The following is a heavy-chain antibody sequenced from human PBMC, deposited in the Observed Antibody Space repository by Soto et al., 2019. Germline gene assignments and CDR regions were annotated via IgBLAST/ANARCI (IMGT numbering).Heavy chain of an antibody. V-gene: IGHV3-15*01. J-gene: IGHJ4*02. CDR3: TTDDPINRN. CDR2: IKSKTDGGTT. Sequence: GGSLRLSXAASGFTFNNAWMSWVRQAPGKGLEWVGRIKSKTDGGTTDYAAPVKGRFTISRDDSKNMVFLQMNSLKIEDTAVYYCTTDDPINRNWGQGTLVTVSS. CDR1: GFTFNNAW.